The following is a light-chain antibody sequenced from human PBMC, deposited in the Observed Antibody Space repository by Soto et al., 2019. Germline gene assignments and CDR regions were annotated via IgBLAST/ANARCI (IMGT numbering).Light chain of an antibody. CDR3: AAWDDSLNGRV. CDR1: SSNIGSNT. J-gene: IGLJ2*01. Sequence: QSVLTQPPSASGTPGQRVTTYCSGSSSNIGSNTVNWYQQLPGTAPKLLIYSNNQRPSGVPDRFSGSKSGTSASLAISGLQSEDEADYYYAAWDDSLNGRVFGGGTKLTVL. CDR2: SNN. V-gene: IGLV1-44*01.